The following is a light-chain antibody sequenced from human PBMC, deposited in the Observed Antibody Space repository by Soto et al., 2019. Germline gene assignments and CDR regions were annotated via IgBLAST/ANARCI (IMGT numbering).Light chain of an antibody. CDR2: KYT. V-gene: IGLV3-25*03. CDR1: ALPNQY. CDR3: QSADGSGSYVV. J-gene: IGLJ2*01. Sequence: SYELTQPPSVSVSPGQTARITCSGDALPNQYAYWYQQKPGQAPVLLIYKYTERPSGIPERFSGSSSGTTVTLTISGVQAADEADYCCQSADGSGSYVVFGGGTKLTVL.